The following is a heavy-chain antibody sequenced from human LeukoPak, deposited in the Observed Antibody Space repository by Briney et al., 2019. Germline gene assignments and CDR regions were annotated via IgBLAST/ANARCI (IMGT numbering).Heavy chain of an antibody. J-gene: IGHJ4*02. CDR2: IIPILGIA. Sequence: SVKVSCKASGGTFSSYAISWVRQAPGQGPEWMGRIIPILGIANYAQKFQGRVTITADKSTSTAYMELSSLRSEDTAVYYCARNVGEVVPDYWGQGTLVTVSS. CDR1: GGTFSSYA. D-gene: IGHD3-10*01. V-gene: IGHV1-69*04. CDR3: ARNVGEVVPDY.